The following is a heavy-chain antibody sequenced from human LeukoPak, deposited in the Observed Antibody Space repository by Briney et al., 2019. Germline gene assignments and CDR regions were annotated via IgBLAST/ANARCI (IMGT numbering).Heavy chain of an antibody. D-gene: IGHD2-2*01. J-gene: IGHJ6*02. CDR2: INTNTGNP. CDR3: AGDQSYQLLLGSQGMDYYYGMDV. Sequence: GASVKVSCKASGYTFTSYAMNWVRQAPGQGLEWMGWINTNTGNPTYAQGFTGRFVFSLDTSVSTAYLQISSLKAEDTAVYYCAGDQSYQLLLGSQGMDYYYGMDVWGQGTTVTVSS. V-gene: IGHV7-4-1*02. CDR1: GYTFTSYA.